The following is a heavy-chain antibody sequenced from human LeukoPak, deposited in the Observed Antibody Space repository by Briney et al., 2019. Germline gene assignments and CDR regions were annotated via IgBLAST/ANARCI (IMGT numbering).Heavy chain of an antibody. J-gene: IGHJ4*02. CDR1: GFTFSSYS. V-gene: IGHV3-21*01. CDR3: ARVATPSYSSSWKDDTHY. D-gene: IGHD6-13*01. Sequence: GGSLRLSCAASGFTFSSYSMNWVRQAPGKGLEWVSSISSSSYIYYADSVKGRFTISRDNAKNSLYLQMNSLRAEDTAVYYCARVATPSYSSSWKDDTHYWGQGILVTVSS. CDR2: ISSSSYI.